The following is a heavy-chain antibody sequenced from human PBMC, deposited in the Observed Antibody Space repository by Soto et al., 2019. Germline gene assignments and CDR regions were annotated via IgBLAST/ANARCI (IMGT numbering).Heavy chain of an antibody. CDR2: IRSKVDNYAT. V-gene: IGHV3-73*01. D-gene: IGHD5-18*01. CDR1: GFTFSGSS. J-gene: IGHJ3*02. Sequence: PGGSLRLSCAASGFTFSGSSFHWVRQASGKGLEWVGRIRSKVDNYATLYDASVKGRFTISRDDSKNTAYLQMNSLKTEDTAMYYCARLATSMSNDAFDIWGQGTVVTVSS. CDR3: ARLATSMSNDAFDI.